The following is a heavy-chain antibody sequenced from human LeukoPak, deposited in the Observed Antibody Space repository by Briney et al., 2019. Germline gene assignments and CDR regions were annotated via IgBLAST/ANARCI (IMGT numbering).Heavy chain of an antibody. CDR2: INPDGNKK. Sequence: GGSLRLSCTASGFTFSNYGMHWVRQAPGKGLEWVASINPDGNKKYSADSVKGRFTISRDNAENSLYLQMNSLRVEDTAFYYCARDLAYSRLDYWGQGMLVTVSS. J-gene: IGHJ4*02. D-gene: IGHD5-18*01. V-gene: IGHV3-7*01. CDR1: GFTFSNYG. CDR3: ARDLAYSRLDY.